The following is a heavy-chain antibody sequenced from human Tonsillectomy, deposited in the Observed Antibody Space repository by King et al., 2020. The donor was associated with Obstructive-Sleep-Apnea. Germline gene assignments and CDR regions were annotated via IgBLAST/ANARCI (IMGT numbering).Heavy chain of an antibody. V-gene: IGHV1-69*06. CDR2: IIPISDTP. J-gene: IGHJ6*02. D-gene: IGHD2-15*01. CDR3: ARVLGYCSGGSCFPKYYYYGMDV. CDR1: GGTFSNYT. Sequence: VQLVESGAEVKKPGSSVKVSCKTSGGTFSNYTIAWVRLAPGHGLDWMGGIIPISDTPNYAQKFQDRVTITADKSTSTAYMELSSLRSEDTAVYYCARVLGYCSGGSCFPKYYYYGMDVWGQGTTVTVSS.